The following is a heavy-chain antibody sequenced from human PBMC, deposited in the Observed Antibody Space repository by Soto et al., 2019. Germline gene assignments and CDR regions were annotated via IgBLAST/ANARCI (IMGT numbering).Heavy chain of an antibody. J-gene: IGHJ4*02. CDR1: GFTFGSYA. CDR3: AKAFGDWYPFEK. V-gene: IGHV3-23*01. CDR2: INDNGDLR. Sequence: WGSLRLSCVASGFTFGSYAMSWVRRAPGKGLEWVSTINDNGDLRYYADSVRGRFTISRDNSKNTLYLQLNNLRAEDTARYHCAKAFGDWYPFEKWGLGALVTVSS. D-gene: IGHD2-21*02.